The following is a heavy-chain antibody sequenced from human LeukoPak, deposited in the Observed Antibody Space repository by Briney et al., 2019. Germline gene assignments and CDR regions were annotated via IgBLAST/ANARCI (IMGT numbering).Heavy chain of an antibody. D-gene: IGHD3-10*01. Sequence: ASVKVSCKASGYTFTSYGISWVRQAPGQALEWMGWISAYNGNTNYAQKLQGRVTMTTDTSTSTAYMELRSLRSDDTAVYYCARTATYYYGSGSYKPIDYWGQGTLVTVSS. CDR1: GYTFTSYG. CDR2: ISAYNGNT. CDR3: ARTATYYYGSGSYKPIDY. J-gene: IGHJ4*02. V-gene: IGHV1-18*01.